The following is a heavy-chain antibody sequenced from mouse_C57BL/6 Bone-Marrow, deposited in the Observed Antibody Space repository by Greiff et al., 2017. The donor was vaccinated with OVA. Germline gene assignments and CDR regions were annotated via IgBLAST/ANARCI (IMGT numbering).Heavy chain of an antibody. Sequence: QVQLKQPGAELVKPGASVKMSCKASGYTFTSYWITWVKQRPGQGLEWIGDIYPGSGSTNYNEKFKSKATLTVDTSSSTAYMQLSSLTSEDSAVYYCARSFITTVVEEAYWGQGTLVTVSA. J-gene: IGHJ3*01. CDR2: IYPGSGST. CDR1: GYTFTSYW. D-gene: IGHD1-1*01. V-gene: IGHV1-55*01. CDR3: ARSFITTVVEEAY.